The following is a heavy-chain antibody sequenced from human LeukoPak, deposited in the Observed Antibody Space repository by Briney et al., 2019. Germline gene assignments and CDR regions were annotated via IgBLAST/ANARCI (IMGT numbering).Heavy chain of an antibody. CDR1: GGSISSYY. CDR2: IYYSGST. V-gene: IGHV4-59*01. D-gene: IGHD3-10*01. Sequence: PSETLSLTCTVSGGSISSYYWSWIRQPPGKGLEWIGYIYYSGSTNYNPSLKSRVTISVDTSKNQFSLKLSSVTAADTAVYYCARGLRITMARGVIRYYYYYMDVWGKGTTVTISS. J-gene: IGHJ6*03. CDR3: ARGLRITMARGVIRYYYYYMDV.